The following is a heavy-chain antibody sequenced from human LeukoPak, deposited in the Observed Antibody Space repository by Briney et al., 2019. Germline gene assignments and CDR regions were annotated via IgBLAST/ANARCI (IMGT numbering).Heavy chain of an antibody. J-gene: IGHJ4*02. V-gene: IGHV3-48*03. CDR2: ISSSGSTI. CDR3: ARWWGYSYGLDY. Sequence: GGSLRLSCAASGFTFSSYEMNWVRQAPGKGLEWVSYISSSGSTIYYADSVKGRFTISRDNAKNSLYLQMNSLRAEDTAVYYCARWWGYSYGLDYWGQGTLVTVSS. CDR1: GFTFSSYE. D-gene: IGHD5-18*01.